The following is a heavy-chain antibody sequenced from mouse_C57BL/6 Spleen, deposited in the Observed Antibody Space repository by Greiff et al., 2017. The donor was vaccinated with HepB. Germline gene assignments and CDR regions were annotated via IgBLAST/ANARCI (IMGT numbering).Heavy chain of an antibody. V-gene: IGHV3-6*01. D-gene: IGHD4-1*01. CDR2: ISYDGSN. CDR3: AREELTGMFAY. CDR1: GYSITSGYY. J-gene: IGHJ3*01. Sequence: EVKLMESGPGLVKPSQSLSLTCSVTGYSITSGYYWNWIRQFPGNKLEWMGCISYDGSNNYNPSLKNRISITRDTSKNQFFLKLNSVTTEDTATYYCAREELTGMFAYWGQGTLVTVSA.